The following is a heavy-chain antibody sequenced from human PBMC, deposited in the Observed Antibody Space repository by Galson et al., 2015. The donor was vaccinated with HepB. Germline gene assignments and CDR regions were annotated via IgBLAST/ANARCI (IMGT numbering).Heavy chain of an antibody. V-gene: IGHV1-8*01. CDR1: GYTFTSYD. CDR2: MNPNSGNT. D-gene: IGHD6-19*01. Sequence: SVKVSCKASGYTFTSYDINWVRQATGQGLEWMGWMNPNSGNTGYAQKFQGRVTITADKSTSTAYMELSSLRSEDTAVYYCASHSSGWYSRGIFDYWGQGTLVTVSS. J-gene: IGHJ4*02. CDR3: ASHSSGWYSRGIFDY.